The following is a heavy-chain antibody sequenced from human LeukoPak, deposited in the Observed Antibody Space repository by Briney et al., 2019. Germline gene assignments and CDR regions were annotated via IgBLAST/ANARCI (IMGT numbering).Heavy chain of an antibody. Sequence: GGSLRLSCAASGFTFDDYAMHWVRQAPGKGLEWVSGISWNSGSIGYADSVKGRFTISRDNTKNSLYLQMNSLRAEDTALYYCASGTGDYLGQGTLVTVSS. CDR1: GFTFDDYA. V-gene: IGHV3-9*01. CDR2: ISWNSGSI. D-gene: IGHD1-14*01. J-gene: IGHJ4*02. CDR3: ASGTGDY.